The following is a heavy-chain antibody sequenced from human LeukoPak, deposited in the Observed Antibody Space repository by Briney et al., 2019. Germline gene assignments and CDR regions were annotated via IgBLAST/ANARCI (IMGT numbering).Heavy chain of an antibody. D-gene: IGHD6-13*01. CDR2: ISAYSGNT. CDR3: VRDRSSSSYYSC. V-gene: IGHV1-18*01. Sequence: GASVKVSCKASGYTFTSYGISWVRQAPGQGLEWMGWISAYSGNTKYAQKLQGRVTMTTDTSTSTAYMELRSLRSDDTAVYYCVRDRSSSSYYSCWGQGTLVTVSS. CDR1: GYTFTSYG. J-gene: IGHJ4*02.